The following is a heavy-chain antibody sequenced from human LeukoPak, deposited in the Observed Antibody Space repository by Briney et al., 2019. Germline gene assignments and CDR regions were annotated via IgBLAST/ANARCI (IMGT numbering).Heavy chain of an antibody. CDR3: ARGRGIVGATSGSI. D-gene: IGHD1-26*01. Sequence: ASVKVSCKTSRYTFTSYDINCVRQATGQGLEWIRWMNPNSGNTGYGQKFQGRVNMTRNTSISTAYMELSSLRSEDTAVYYCARGRGIVGATSGSIWGQGTLVTVSS. CDR1: RYTFTSYD. J-gene: IGHJ4*02. CDR2: MNPNSGNT. V-gene: IGHV1-8*01.